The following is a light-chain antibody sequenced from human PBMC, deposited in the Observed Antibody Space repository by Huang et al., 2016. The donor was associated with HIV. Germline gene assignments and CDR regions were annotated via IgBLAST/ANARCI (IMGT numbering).Light chain of an antibody. Sequence: ERVLTQSPGTLSVSPGERATLSCRTSQGIGHSLAWYQLKPGQAPRLLIYETFIRASDIPARFSGGGSEIDFTLTISGLQSEDSAVYYCQQYHEWPRTFGQGTKVEIK. V-gene: IGKV3-15*01. CDR1: QGIGHS. CDR2: ETF. CDR3: QQYHEWPRT. J-gene: IGKJ2*01.